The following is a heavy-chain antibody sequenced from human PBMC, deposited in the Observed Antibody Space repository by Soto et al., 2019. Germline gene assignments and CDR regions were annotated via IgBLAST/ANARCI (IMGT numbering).Heavy chain of an antibody. CDR1: GFTFSSYS. CDR3: ARDHEDIVVVVAAHFDY. Sequence: GGSLRLSCAASGFTFSSYSMNWVRQAPGKGLEWVSYISSSSSTIYYADSVKGRFTISRDNAKNSLYLQMNSLRAEDTAVYYCARDHEDIVVVVAAHFDYWGQGTLVTVSS. CDR2: ISSSSSTI. J-gene: IGHJ4*02. D-gene: IGHD2-15*01. V-gene: IGHV3-48*01.